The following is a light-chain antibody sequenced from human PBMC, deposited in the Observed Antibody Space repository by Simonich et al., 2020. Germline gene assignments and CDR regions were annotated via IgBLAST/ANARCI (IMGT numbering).Light chain of an antibody. Sequence: DIVMTQSPDSLAVSLGERATINCKSSQRVLYSSNIKNYLAWYQQKPGQTPKLLIYWASTRESGVPDRFSGSGSGTDFTLTISSLQAEDVAVYYCQQYYSTPYTFGQGTKLEIK. J-gene: IGKJ2*01. CDR3: QQYYSTPYT. CDR1: QRVLYSSNIKNY. CDR2: WAS. V-gene: IGKV4-1*01.